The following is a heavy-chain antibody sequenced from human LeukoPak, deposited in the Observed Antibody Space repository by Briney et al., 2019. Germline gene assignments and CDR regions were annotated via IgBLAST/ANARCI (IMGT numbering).Heavy chain of an antibody. CDR3: ASLGYVNGWLFDS. J-gene: IGHJ4*02. Sequence: GGSLRLSCAVSGFTVSTNYMSWVRQAPGKGLEWVSIIYSGGSTYYADSVKGRFTISRDSSKNTLCLQMNSLRVEDTAVYYCASLGYVNGWLFDSWGQGTLVTVSS. CDR2: IYSGGST. CDR1: GFTVSTNY. V-gene: IGHV3-66*01. D-gene: IGHD6-19*01.